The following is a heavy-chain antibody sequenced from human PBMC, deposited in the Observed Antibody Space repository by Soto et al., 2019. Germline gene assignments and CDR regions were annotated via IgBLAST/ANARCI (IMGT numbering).Heavy chain of an antibody. D-gene: IGHD6-13*01. Sequence: SETLSLTCTVSGGSISSSSYYWGWIRQPPWKGLEWIGNIYYSGSTYYNPSLKSRVTISVDTSKNQFSLKLSSVTAADTAVYYGASRQGQQQLGGFDYWGQGXLVTVYS. CDR1: GGSISSSSYY. CDR2: IYYSGST. CDR3: ASRQGQQQLGGFDY. V-gene: IGHV4-39*01. J-gene: IGHJ4*02.